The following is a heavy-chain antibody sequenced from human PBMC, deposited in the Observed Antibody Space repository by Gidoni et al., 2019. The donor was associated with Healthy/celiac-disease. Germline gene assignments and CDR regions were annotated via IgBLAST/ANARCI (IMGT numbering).Heavy chain of an antibody. J-gene: IGHJ5*02. Sequence: QVQLQESGPGLVKPSETLSLTCTVYRGSISRYYWSWIRQPAGKGLEWIGRIYTSGSTNYNPSLKSRVTMSVDTSKNQFSLKLSSVTAADTAVYYCARAGYYDILTGSNWFDPWGQGTLVTVSS. CDR3: ARAGYYDILTGSNWFDP. CDR1: RGSISRYY. D-gene: IGHD3-9*01. CDR2: IYTSGST. V-gene: IGHV4-4*07.